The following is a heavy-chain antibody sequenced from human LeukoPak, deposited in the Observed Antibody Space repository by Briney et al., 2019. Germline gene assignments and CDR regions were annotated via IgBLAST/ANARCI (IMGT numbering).Heavy chain of an antibody. Sequence: GGSLRLSCAASGFTFSSYGMHWVRQAPGKGLEWVAVISYDGSNKYYADSVKGRFTISRDNSKNTLYLQMNSLRAEDTAVYYCARDGIGFLDYYYGMDVWGQGTTVTVSS. D-gene: IGHD1-14*01. CDR2: ISYDGSNK. V-gene: IGHV3-30*03. CDR3: ARDGIGFLDYYYGMDV. CDR1: GFTFSSYG. J-gene: IGHJ6*02.